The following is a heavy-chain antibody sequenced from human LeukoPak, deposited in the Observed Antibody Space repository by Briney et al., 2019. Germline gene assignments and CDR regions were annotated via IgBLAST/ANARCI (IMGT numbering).Heavy chain of an antibody. Sequence: PSETLSLTCTVSGGSISSSSYYWGWIRQPPGKGLEWIVSIYYSGSTYYNPSLKSRVTISVDTTNNQFSLKLSSVTAADTAVYYCARFMVRGVIDYWGQGTLVTVSS. CDR3: ARFMVRGVIDY. V-gene: IGHV4-39*01. CDR1: GGSISSSSYY. CDR2: IYYSGST. J-gene: IGHJ4*02. D-gene: IGHD3-10*01.